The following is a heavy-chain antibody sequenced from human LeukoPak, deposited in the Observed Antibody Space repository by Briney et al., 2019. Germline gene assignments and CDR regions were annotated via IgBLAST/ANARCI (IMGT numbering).Heavy chain of an antibody. CDR3: ATRPTIAVATNWFDP. D-gene: IGHD6-19*01. CDR2: ISSSGSTI. Sequence: GGSLRLSCAASGFTVSSNYMSWVRQAPGKGLEWVSYISSSGSTIYYADSVKGRFTISRDNAKNSLYLQMNSLRAEDTAVYYCATRPTIAVATNWFDPWGQGTLVTVSS. CDR1: GFTVSSNY. V-gene: IGHV3-11*01. J-gene: IGHJ5*02.